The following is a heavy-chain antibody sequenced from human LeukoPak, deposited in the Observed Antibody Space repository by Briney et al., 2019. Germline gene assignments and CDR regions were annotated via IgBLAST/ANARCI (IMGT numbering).Heavy chain of an antibody. CDR3: ARGLGIAALPNWFDP. D-gene: IGHD6-6*01. Sequence: ASVTVSCKASGYTFTSYDINWVRQATGQGLEWMGWMNPNSGNTGYAQKFQGRVTITRNTSISTAYMELSSLRSEDTAVYYCARGLGIAALPNWFDPWGQGTLVTVSS. CDR2: MNPNSGNT. V-gene: IGHV1-8*03. J-gene: IGHJ5*02. CDR1: GYTFTSYD.